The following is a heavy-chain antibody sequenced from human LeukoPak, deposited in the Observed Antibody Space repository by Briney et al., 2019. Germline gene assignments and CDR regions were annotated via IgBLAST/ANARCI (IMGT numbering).Heavy chain of an antibody. J-gene: IGHJ3*02. Sequence: SVKVSCKASGGTFSSYAISWVRQAPGQGLEWMGGFIPIFGTANYAQKFQGRVTITADESTSTAYMELSSLRSEDTAVYYCARDLDPPGSSGSYSGDAFDIWGQGTMVTVSS. CDR3: ARDLDPPGSSGSYSGDAFDI. CDR2: FIPIFGTA. D-gene: IGHD1-26*01. CDR1: GGTFSSYA. V-gene: IGHV1-69*01.